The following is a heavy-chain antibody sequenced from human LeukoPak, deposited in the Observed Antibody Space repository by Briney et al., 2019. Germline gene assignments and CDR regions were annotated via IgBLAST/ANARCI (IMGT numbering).Heavy chain of an antibody. CDR1: GGSISSYY. D-gene: IGHD1-1*01. V-gene: IGHV4-59*08. Sequence: QPSETLSLTCTVSGGSISSYYWSWIRQPPGKGLKWIGYIYYSGSTNYNPSLKSRVTISVDTSKNQFSLKLSSVTAADTAVYYCARHMGLGYTYFYPYFDYWGQGTLVTVSS. CDR2: IYYSGST. J-gene: IGHJ4*01. CDR3: ARHMGLGYTYFYPYFDY.